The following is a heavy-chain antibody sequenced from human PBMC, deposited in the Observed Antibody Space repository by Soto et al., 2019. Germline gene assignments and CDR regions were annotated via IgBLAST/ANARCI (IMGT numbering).Heavy chain of an antibody. CDR1: GGSISSGDYY. D-gene: IGHD6-13*01. J-gene: IGHJ4*02. V-gene: IGHV4-30-4*01. Sequence: PSETLSLTCTVSGGSISSGDYYWSWIRQPPGKGLEWIRYIYYSGSTYYNPSLKSRVTISVDTSKNQFSLKLSSVTAADTAVYYCAREWGSSSWYSYYFDYWGQGTLVTVSS. CDR3: AREWGSSSWYSYYFDY. CDR2: IYYSGST.